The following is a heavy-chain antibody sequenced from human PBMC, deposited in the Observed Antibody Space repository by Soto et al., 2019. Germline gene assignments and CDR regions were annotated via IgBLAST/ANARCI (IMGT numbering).Heavy chain of an antibody. J-gene: IGHJ4*02. CDR2: IYYDGSKT. Sequence: QVQLVESGGGVVQPGRSLRLSCAASGFTFSDYTMHWVRQAPDKGLQWVALIYYDGSKTYYADSVKGRFTVSRDNSNNTLYLETNSLRAEDTGVYYCARGGGNQLGDCYDNWGQGTLVTVSS. D-gene: IGHD2-21*02. CDR1: GFTFSDYT. V-gene: IGHV3-30*04. CDR3: ARGGGNQLGDCYDN.